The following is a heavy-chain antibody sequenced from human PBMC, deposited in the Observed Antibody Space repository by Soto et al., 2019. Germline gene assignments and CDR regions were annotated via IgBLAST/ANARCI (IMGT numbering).Heavy chain of an antibody. D-gene: IGHD3-10*02. CDR2: IYYSGST. CDR1: GGSISSYY. J-gene: IGHJ5*01. Sequence: SETLSLTCTVSGGSISSYYWSWIRQPPGKGLEWIGFIYYSGSTNYNPSLKSRVTISVDTSKNQFSLKLSSVTAAATAVYYCARGATFGWFDSWGQGTLVTVSS. V-gene: IGHV4-59*01. CDR3: ARGATFGWFDS.